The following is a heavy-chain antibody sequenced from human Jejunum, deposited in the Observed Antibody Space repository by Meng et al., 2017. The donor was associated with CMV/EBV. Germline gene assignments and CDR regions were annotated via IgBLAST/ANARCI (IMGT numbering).Heavy chain of an antibody. CDR3: AKERVVSSWYGIFDY. Sequence: RGVGKGAGKGVEWEKGMKGSGGKTKKEEKEKGRLTITRENSKNTMNLQMNSLRAEDTAIYYCAKERVVSSWYGIFDYWGQGRLVTVSS. D-gene: IGHD6-13*01. V-gene: IGHV3-23*02. CDR2: MKGSGGKT. J-gene: IGHJ4*02.